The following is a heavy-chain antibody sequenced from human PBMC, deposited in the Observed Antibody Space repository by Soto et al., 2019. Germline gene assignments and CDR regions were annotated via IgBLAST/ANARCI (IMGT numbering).Heavy chain of an antibody. CDR2: IDPSDSYT. V-gene: IGHV5-10-1*01. D-gene: IGHD3-3*01. Sequence: LGESLKISCKGSGYSFTSYWISWVRQMPGKGLEWMGRIDPSDSYTNYSPSFQGHVTISADKSISTAYLQWSSLKASDTAMYYCARQITIFGVVKYYYYGMDVWGQGTTVTVSS. CDR3: ARQITIFGVVKYYYYGMDV. J-gene: IGHJ6*02. CDR1: GYSFTSYW.